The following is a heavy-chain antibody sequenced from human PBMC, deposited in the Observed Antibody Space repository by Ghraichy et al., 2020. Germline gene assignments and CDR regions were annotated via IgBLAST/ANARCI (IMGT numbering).Heavy chain of an antibody. V-gene: IGHV4-39*01. CDR1: GGSISSSSYY. Sequence: SETLSLTCTVSGGSISSSSYYWGWIRQPTGKGLEWIGSIYYSGSTYYNPSLKSRVTISVDTYKNQFSLKLSSVTAADTAVYYCARHSTNYYYYGMDVWGQGTTVTVSS. CDR2: IYYSGST. J-gene: IGHJ6*02. CDR3: ARHSTNYYYYGMDV.